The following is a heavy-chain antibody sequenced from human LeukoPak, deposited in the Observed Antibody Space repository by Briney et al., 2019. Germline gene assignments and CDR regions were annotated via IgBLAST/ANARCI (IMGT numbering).Heavy chain of an antibody. CDR3: ARGDIVMGGERNWFDP. Sequence: PSETLSLTCTVSGGSISNHFCSWIRQPAGKGLEWIGRVSTSGSTYYNPSLKSRVTMSADTSKNQFSLKLTSMTAADTAVYYCARGDIVMGGERNWFDPWGQGTLVTVSS. CDR1: GGSISNHF. V-gene: IGHV4-4*07. CDR2: VSTSGST. D-gene: IGHD2-21*01. J-gene: IGHJ5*02.